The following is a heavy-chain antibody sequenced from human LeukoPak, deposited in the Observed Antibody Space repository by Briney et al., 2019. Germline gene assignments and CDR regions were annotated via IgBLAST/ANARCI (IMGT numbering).Heavy chain of an antibody. CDR1: GFTFSGSA. V-gene: IGHV3-73*01. CDR2: IRSKANSYAT. CDR3: TTNNWNDVSH. J-gene: IGHJ4*02. Sequence: PGGSLRLSCAASGFTFSGSAMHWVRQASGKGLEWVGRIRSKANSYATAYAASVKGRFTISRDDSKNTAYLQMNSLKTEDTAVYYCTTNNWNDVSHWGQGTLVTVSS. D-gene: IGHD1-20*01.